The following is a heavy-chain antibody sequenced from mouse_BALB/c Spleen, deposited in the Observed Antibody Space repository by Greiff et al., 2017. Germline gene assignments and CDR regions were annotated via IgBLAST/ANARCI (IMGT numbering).Heavy chain of an antibody. CDR2: ISNLAYSI. V-gene: IGHV5-15*02. J-gene: IGHJ4*01. CDR3: ARDTNGNYVGGAMDY. Sequence: EVQGVESGGGLVQPGGSRKLSCAASGFTFSDYGMAWVRQAPGKGPEWVAFISNLAYSIYYADTVTGRFTISRENAKNTLYLEMSSLRSEDTAMYYCARDTNGNYVGGAMDYWGQGTSVTVSS. D-gene: IGHD2-1*01. CDR1: GFTFSDYG.